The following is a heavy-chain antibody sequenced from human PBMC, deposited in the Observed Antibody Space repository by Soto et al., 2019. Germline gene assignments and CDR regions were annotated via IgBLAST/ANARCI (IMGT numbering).Heavy chain of an antibody. CDR3: ARDPPSKGRDFWSGYYYGTYYYYGMDV. CDR1: GFTFSSYS. J-gene: IGHJ6*02. D-gene: IGHD3-3*01. V-gene: IGHV3-21*01. Sequence: KAGGSLRLSCAASGFTFSSYSMNWVRQAPGKGLEWVSSISSSSSYIYYADSVKGRFTISRDNAKNSLYLQMNSLRAEDTAVYYCARDPPSKGRDFWSGYYYGTYYYYGMDVWGQGTTVTVSS. CDR2: ISSSSSYI.